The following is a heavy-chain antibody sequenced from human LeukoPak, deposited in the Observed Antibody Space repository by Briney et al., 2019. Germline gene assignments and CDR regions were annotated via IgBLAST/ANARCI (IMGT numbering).Heavy chain of an antibody. CDR3: ARAGYCGGDCYDYFGY. CDR1: GYSFTSYW. J-gene: IGHJ4*02. Sequence: GESLKISCKGSGYSFTSYWIGWVRQMPGKGLEWMGIIYPGDSDTRYSPSFQGQVTISADKSISTAYLQWSSLKASDTAMYYCARAGYCGGDCYDYFGYWGQGTLVTVSS. V-gene: IGHV5-51*01. CDR2: IYPGDSDT. D-gene: IGHD2-21*02.